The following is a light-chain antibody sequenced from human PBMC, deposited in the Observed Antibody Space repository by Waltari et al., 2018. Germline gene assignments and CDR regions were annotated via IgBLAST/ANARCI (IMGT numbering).Light chain of an antibody. CDR1: QGISSY. Sequence: DIRTTQSPPSLPASVGHSVTITCRASQGISSYLNWYQQKPGQAPKLLIYAASRLQSGVPSRFSGSGFGTDFTLTINSLQPEDFAVYFCQQTYSHFRTFGQGTKVDVK. J-gene: IGKJ1*01. CDR3: QQTYSHFRT. V-gene: IGKV1-39*01. CDR2: AAS.